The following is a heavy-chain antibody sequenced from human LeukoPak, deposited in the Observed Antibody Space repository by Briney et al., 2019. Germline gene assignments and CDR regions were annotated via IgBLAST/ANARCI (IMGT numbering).Heavy chain of an antibody. CDR1: GFTFSNAW. Sequence: GGSLRLSCAASGFTFSNAWMSWVRQAPGKGLEWVGRIKSKTDGGTTDYAAPVKGRFTISRDDSKNTLYLQMNSLKTEDTAVYYCTTDPPVPADDAFDIWGQGTTVTVSS. D-gene: IGHD2-2*01. V-gene: IGHV3-15*01. CDR2: IKSKTDGGTT. CDR3: TTDPPVPADDAFDI. J-gene: IGHJ3*02.